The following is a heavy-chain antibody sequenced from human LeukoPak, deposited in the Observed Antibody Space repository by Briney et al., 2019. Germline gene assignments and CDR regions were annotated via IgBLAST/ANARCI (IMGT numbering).Heavy chain of an antibody. J-gene: IGHJ4*02. CDR1: GFTFSVYA. V-gene: IGHV3-64D*06. CDR3: VKDGLAFCGGDCYSYFDY. CDR2: IISNGGST. Sequence: PGGSLRLSCSASGFTFSVYAIHWVRQAPGKGLEYVSTIISNGGSTYYADSVKGRFTISRDNSKNTVSLQMSSLRAEDTALCYCVKDGLAFCGGDCYSYFDYWGQGTLVTVSS. D-gene: IGHD2-21*02.